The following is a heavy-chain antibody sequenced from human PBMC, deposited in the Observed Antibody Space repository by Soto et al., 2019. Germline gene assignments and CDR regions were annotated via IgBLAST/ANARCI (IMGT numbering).Heavy chain of an antibody. Sequence: PSETLSLTCTVSGGSISSSRCHWGWIRQPPGKGLEWIGYINYSGTTNYNPSLKSRVTISVDTSKNQFSLKLSSVTAADTAVYYCARGPKLVPAANFFYYYYGMDVWGQGTTVTVSS. D-gene: IGHD2-2*01. CDR2: INYSGTT. J-gene: IGHJ6*02. V-gene: IGHV4-61*05. CDR3: ARGPKLVPAANFFYYYYGMDV. CDR1: GGSISSSRCH.